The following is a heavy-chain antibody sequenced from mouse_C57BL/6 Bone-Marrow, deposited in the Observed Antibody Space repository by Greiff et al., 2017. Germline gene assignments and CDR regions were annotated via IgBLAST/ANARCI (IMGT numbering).Heavy chain of an antibody. CDR3: ARKSRAIYYDYDEAY. D-gene: IGHD2-4*01. CDR1: GYTFTSYW. J-gene: IGHJ3*01. V-gene: IGHV1-50*01. Sequence: QVQLKQPGAELVKPGASVKLSCKASGYTFTSYWMQWVKQRPGQGLEWIGEIDPSDSYTNYNQKFKGKATLTVDPSSSTAYMQLSSLTSEDSAVYYCARKSRAIYYDYDEAYWGQGTLVTVSA. CDR2: IDPSDSYT.